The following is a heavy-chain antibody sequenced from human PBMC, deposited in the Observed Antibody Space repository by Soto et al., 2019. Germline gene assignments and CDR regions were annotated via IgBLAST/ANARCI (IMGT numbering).Heavy chain of an antibody. J-gene: IGHJ4*01. CDR1: GFAFRSHG. CDR2: ISFDGSRR. CDR3: ARDVLSYYSDRGVY. Sequence: PGGSLRLSCVASGFAFRSHGMHWARQAPGKGPEWVAGISFDGSRRNYAVSVKGRFTISRDTSSNTLYLQMNSLRGEDTAVYYCARDVLSYYSDRGVYWGHGTQVTVPS. V-gene: IGHV3-30*03. D-gene: IGHD4-17*01.